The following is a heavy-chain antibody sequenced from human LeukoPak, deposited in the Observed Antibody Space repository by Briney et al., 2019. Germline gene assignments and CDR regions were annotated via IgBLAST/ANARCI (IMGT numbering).Heavy chain of an antibody. Sequence: SETLSLTCTVSGGSISSGGYYWSWIRQHPGKGLEWIGYIYYSGGTYYNPSLKSRVTISLDTSKNQFSLKLSSVTAADTAVYYCARSGIVGAGGYFDYWGQGTLVTVSS. V-gene: IGHV4-31*03. CDR3: ARSGIVGAGGYFDY. J-gene: IGHJ4*02. CDR1: GGSISSGGYY. D-gene: IGHD1-26*01. CDR2: IYYSGGT.